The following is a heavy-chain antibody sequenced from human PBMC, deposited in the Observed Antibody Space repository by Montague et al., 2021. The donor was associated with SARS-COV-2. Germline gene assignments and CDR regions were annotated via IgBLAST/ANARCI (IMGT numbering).Heavy chain of an antibody. CDR2: IYYSGSA. Sequence: SETLSLTCTVSGGSISGYYWSWIRQPPGKGLEWIGYIYYSGSANYNPSLKGRVTISVDTSKNQFPLKLSSVTAADTAVYYCARRSLGYCSGGSCYSAFDPWGQGTLVTVSS. CDR1: GGSISGYY. CDR3: ARRSLGYCSGGSCYSAFDP. J-gene: IGHJ5*02. V-gene: IGHV4-59*01. D-gene: IGHD2-15*01.